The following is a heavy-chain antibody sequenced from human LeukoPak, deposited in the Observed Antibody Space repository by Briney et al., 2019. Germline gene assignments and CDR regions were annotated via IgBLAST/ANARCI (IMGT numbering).Heavy chain of an antibody. CDR2: IYPGDSDT. CDR1: GLSFSSYW. V-gene: IGHV5-51*01. CDR3: ARRVGDDYLDY. D-gene: IGHD3-10*01. Sequence: GESLKISCKASGLSFSSYWIGWVRQEPGKGLEWMGSIYPGDSDTRYSPSFEGQVTISADKSISTAYLQWSSLKASDTAMYYCARRVGDDYLDYWGQGTLVTVSS. J-gene: IGHJ4*02.